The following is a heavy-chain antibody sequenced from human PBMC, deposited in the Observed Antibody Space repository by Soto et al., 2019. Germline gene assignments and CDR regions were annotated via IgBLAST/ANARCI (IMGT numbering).Heavy chain of an antibody. Sequence: GGSLRLSCAASGFTFSSYSMNWVRQAPGKGLEWVSYISSSSSTIYYADSVKGRFTISRDNAKNSLYLQMNSLRAEDTAVYYCARWGGEATIYFDYWGQGTLVTVSS. CDR1: GFTFSSYS. V-gene: IGHV3-48*01. CDR2: ISSSSSTI. D-gene: IGHD5-12*01. CDR3: ARWGGEATIYFDY. J-gene: IGHJ4*02.